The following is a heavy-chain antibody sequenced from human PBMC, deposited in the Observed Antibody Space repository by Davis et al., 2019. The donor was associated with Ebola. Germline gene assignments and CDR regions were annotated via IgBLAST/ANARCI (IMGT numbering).Heavy chain of an antibody. D-gene: IGHD6-13*01. CDR3: ARDQYSSSSLDY. J-gene: IGHJ4*02. V-gene: IGHV3-33*01. CDR1: GFTFSSYG. CDR2: IWYDGSNK. Sequence: GGSLRLSCAASGFTFSSYGMHWVRQAPGKGLEWVAVIWYDGSNKYYADSVKGRFTISRDNSKNTLYLQMNSLRPEDTAVYYCARDQYSSSSLDYWGQGTLVTVSS.